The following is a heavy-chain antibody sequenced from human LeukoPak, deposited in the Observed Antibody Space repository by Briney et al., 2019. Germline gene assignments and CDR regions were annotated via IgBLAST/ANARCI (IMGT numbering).Heavy chain of an antibody. J-gene: IGHJ6*02. D-gene: IGHD2-2*01. Sequence: GGSLRLSCAASGFTFSSYSMNWVRQAPGKGLEWVSYISSSSSTIYYADSVKGRFTISRDNAKNSLYLQMNSLRAEDTAVYYCARDRGCSSTSCYGYYYGMDVWGQGTTVTVSS. CDR2: ISSSSSTI. V-gene: IGHV3-48*01. CDR1: GFTFSSYS. CDR3: ARDRGCSSTSCYGYYYGMDV.